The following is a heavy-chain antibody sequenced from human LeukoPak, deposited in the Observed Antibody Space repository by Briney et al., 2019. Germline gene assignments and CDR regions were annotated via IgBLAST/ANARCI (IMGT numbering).Heavy chain of an antibody. CDR1: RGTISSHY. J-gene: IGHJ4*02. D-gene: IGHD3/OR15-3a*01. CDR2: IYYRGTT. V-gene: IGHV4-59*11. Sequence: PSETLSLTCAVSRGTISSHYWSWIRQPPGKELEWIGHIYYRGTTTYNYSLKSRVTISVDRSKNQFSLEMTSATAADTAAYYCARDGRRASGLDAWGPGILVTVSS. CDR3: ARDGRRASGLDA.